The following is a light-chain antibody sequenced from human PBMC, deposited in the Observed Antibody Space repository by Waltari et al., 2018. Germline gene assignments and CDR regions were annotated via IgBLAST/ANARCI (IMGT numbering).Light chain of an antibody. CDR3: ATWDDSLNGWV. V-gene: IGLV1-44*01. CDR1: NSNIGRNA. J-gene: IGLJ3*02. CDR2: TDN. Sequence: QSVLTQPPSASGTPGQRVTISCSGSNSNIGRNAVNWYQQLPETAPKLLIYTDNQLPSGVPDRFSGFKSGTSASLAISGLQSEDEADYHCATWDDSLNGWVFGGGTKVTVL.